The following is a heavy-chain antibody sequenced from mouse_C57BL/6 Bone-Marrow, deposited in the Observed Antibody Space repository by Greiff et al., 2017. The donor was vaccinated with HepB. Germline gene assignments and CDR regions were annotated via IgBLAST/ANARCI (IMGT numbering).Heavy chain of an antibody. Sequence: VQLQQSGGGLVQPKGSLKLSCAASGFSFNTYAMNWVRQAPGKGLEWVARIRSKSNNYATYYADSVKDRFTISRDDSESMLYLQMNNLKTEDTAMYYCVRPDYYGSSLDYWGQGTSVTVSS. CDR2: IRSKSNNYAT. D-gene: IGHD1-1*01. CDR1: GFSFNTYA. V-gene: IGHV10-1*01. CDR3: VRPDYYGSSLDY. J-gene: IGHJ4*01.